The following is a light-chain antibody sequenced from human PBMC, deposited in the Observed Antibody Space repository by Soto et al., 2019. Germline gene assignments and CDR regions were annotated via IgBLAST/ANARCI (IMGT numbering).Light chain of an antibody. CDR2: AAS. V-gene: IGKV1-39*01. CDR3: EQSYGTPLT. J-gene: IGKJ4*02. Sequence: DMEMTQSPSSLSASVGDRVTITCRASQSISNYLNWYQHKPGKVPKLLIYAASSLQSGVPTGFSGSGYGTDFTLTINSLQPEDFATYYCEQSYGTPLTFGGGTKIEIK. CDR1: QSISNY.